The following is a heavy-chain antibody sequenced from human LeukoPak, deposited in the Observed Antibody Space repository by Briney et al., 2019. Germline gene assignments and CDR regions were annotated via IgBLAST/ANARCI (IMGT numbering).Heavy chain of an antibody. CDR2: ISGSGGST. CDR1: VFIFSSYS. V-gene: IGHV3-23*01. Sequence: GGSLRLSRAASVFIFSSYSMNWVRQAPWKGLEWVSAISGSGGSTYYADSVKGRFTISRGNSKNTLYLQMNSLRAEDTAVYYCARATPPYYDSTFYFDYWGQGTLVTVSS. J-gene: IGHJ4*02. D-gene: IGHD3-22*01. CDR3: ARATPPYYDSTFYFDY.